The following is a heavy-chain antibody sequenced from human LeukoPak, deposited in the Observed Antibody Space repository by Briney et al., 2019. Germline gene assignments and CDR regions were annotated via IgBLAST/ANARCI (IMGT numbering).Heavy chain of an antibody. CDR3: ARDTYRFDDY. Sequence: GGSLRLSCAASGFTFDDYAMHWVRQAPGKGLEWVSSISSSSSYIYYADSVKGRFTISRDNAKNSLYLQMNSLRAEDTAVYYCARDTYRFDDYWGQGTLVTVSS. V-gene: IGHV3-21*01. CDR1: GFTFDDYA. CDR2: ISSSSSYI. J-gene: IGHJ4*02.